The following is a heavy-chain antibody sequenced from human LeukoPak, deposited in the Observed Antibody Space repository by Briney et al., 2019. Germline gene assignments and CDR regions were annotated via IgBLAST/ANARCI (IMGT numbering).Heavy chain of an antibody. J-gene: IGHJ4*02. CDR2: ISYDGSNK. D-gene: IGHD4-17*01. Sequence: GGSLRLSCAASGFTFSSYGMHWVRQAPAKGLEWVAVISYDGSNKYYADSVKGRFTISRDNSKNTLYLQMNSLRAEDTAVYYCAKGLGDFDYWGQGTLVTVSS. CDR3: AKGLGDFDY. CDR1: GFTFSSYG. V-gene: IGHV3-30*18.